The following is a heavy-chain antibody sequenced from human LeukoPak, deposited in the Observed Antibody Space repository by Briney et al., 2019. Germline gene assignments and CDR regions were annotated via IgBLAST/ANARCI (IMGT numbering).Heavy chain of an antibody. D-gene: IGHD6-13*01. J-gene: IGHJ4*02. Sequence: PGGSLRLSCAASGFTFSDYYMSWIRQAPGKGLEWVSYISSSGSTIYYADSVKGRFTISRDNAKNSLYRQMNSLRAEDTAVYYCARVSGCIAAAGRTFDYWGQGTLVTVSS. V-gene: IGHV3-11*04. CDR1: GFTFSDYY. CDR3: ARVSGCIAAAGRTFDY. CDR2: ISSSGSTI.